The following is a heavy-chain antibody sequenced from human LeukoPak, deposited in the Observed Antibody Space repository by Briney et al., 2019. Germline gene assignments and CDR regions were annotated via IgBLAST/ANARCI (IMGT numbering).Heavy chain of an antibody. CDR2: IYYSGST. V-gene: IGHV4-31*03. CDR1: GGSISSGGYY. D-gene: IGHD2-2*01. CDR3: ARGRRAPYSYCSSTSCYVNWFDP. J-gene: IGHJ5*02. Sequence: SQTLSLTCTVSGGSISSGGYYWSWIRQPPGKGLEWIGYIYYSGSTYYNPSLKSRVTISVDTSKNQFSLKLSSVTAADTAVYYCARGRRAPYSYCSSTSCYVNWFDPWGQGTLVTVSS.